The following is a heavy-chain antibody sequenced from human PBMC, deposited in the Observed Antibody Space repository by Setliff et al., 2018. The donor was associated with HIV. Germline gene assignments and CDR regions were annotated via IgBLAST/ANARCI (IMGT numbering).Heavy chain of an antibody. V-gene: IGHV1-18*01. J-gene: IGHJ4*02. CDR2: ISAYNGNT. CDR3: ARSLGDPPYYYGSGSYDNSGY. CDR1: GGSGGTFSSNT. Sequence: ASVKVSCKASGGSGGTFSSNTISWVRQAPGQGLEWMGWISAYNGNTNYAQKLQGRVTMTTDTSTSTAYMELSSLRSEDTAVYYCARSLGDPPYYYGSGSYDNSGYWGQGTPVTVSS. D-gene: IGHD3-10*01.